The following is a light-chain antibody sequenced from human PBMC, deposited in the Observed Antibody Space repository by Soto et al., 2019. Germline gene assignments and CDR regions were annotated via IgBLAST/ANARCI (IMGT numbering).Light chain of an antibody. CDR3: QQYGSSPRT. Sequence: DIVLTQSPGTLSLSPGERATLSCRASQSVTNNFLAWYQQKPGQAPRLLIYGASSRATGIPDRFSGSGSGTDFTLTISGLEPEDFAMYYCQQYGSSPRTFGQGTKVDVK. CDR2: GAS. V-gene: IGKV3-20*01. CDR1: QSVTNNF. J-gene: IGKJ1*01.